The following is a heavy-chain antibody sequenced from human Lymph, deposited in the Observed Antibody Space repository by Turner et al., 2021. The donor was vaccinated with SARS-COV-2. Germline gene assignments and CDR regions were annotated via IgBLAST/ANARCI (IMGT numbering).Heavy chain of an antibody. Sequence: EVQLLESGECLVQPGGSLRLSCAASGFDFSSYAMSWVRQAPGKGLELVSDISGSGGDTYHADSVKGRFTISRDNSKNTLYLQMNSLRAEDTAVYYCAKGVRGAMIVVVIPYFDYWGQGALVTVSA. D-gene: IGHD3-22*01. CDR3: AKGVRGAMIVVVIPYFDY. CDR2: ISGSGGDT. V-gene: IGHV3-23*01. J-gene: IGHJ4*02. CDR1: GFDFSSYA.